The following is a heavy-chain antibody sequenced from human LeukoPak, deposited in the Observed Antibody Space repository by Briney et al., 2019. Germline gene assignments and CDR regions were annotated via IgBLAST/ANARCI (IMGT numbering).Heavy chain of an antibody. CDR1: GGSISSGGYY. J-gene: IGHJ4*02. V-gene: IGHV4-31*03. CDR3: ARDNVRLWELDYFDY. Sequence: PSETLSLTCTVSGGSISSGGYYWSWIRQHPGKGLEWIGYIYYSGSTYYNPSLKSRVTISVDTSKNQFSLKLSSVTAADTAVYYCARDNVRLWELDYFDYWGQGTLVTVSS. CDR2: IYYSGST. D-gene: IGHD1-26*01.